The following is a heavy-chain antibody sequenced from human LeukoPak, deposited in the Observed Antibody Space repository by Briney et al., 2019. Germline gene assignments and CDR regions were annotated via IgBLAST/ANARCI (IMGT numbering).Heavy chain of an antibody. CDR2: IYHSGST. Sequence: SETLSLTCTVSSYSISSGYYWGWIRQPPGKGLEWIGSIYHSGSTYYNPSLKSRVTISVDTSKNQFSLKLSSVTAADTAVYYCARDPLWSTYFDYWGQGTLVTVSS. D-gene: IGHD2-21*01. V-gene: IGHV4-38-2*02. J-gene: IGHJ4*02. CDR1: SYSISSGYY. CDR3: ARDPLWSTYFDY.